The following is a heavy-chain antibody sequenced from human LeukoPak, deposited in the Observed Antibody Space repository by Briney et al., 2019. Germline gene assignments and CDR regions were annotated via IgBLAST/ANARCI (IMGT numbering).Heavy chain of an antibody. D-gene: IGHD4-17*01. J-gene: IGHJ4*02. CDR3: ARDRGDYGKFWDY. V-gene: IGHV4-30-4*01. CDR1: GGSISSGDYY. CDR2: IYYSGST. Sequence: PSETLSLTCTVSGGSISSGDYYWSWIRQPPGKGLEWIGYIYYSGSTYYNPSLKSRVTISVDTSKNQFSLKLSSVTAADTAVYYCARDRGDYGKFWDYWGQGTLVIVSS.